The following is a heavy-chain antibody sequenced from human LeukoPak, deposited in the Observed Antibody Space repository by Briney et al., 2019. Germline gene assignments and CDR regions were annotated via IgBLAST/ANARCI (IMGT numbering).Heavy chain of an antibody. CDR2: IDGNGGDT. D-gene: IGHD6-25*01. J-gene: IGHJ3*02. Sequence: GGSLRLSCAASGFTFRSHAMSWVRQAPGRGLEWVASIDGNGGDTYYADSVKGRFPISRDHSKNTVYLQMNSLSAEDTAVYYCAKARGSGWIDAFDIWGQGTMVTVSS. CDR3: AKARGSGWIDAFDI. V-gene: IGHV3-23*01. CDR1: GFTFRSHA.